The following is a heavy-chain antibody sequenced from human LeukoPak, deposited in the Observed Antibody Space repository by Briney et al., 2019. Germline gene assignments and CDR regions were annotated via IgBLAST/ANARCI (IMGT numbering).Heavy chain of an antibody. V-gene: IGHV3-30*02. D-gene: IGHD6-6*01. CDR3: AKAGRGSTSYYYYMDV. Sequence: GGSLRLSCAASGFTFSTYGMHWVRQAPGKGLEWVAFIRYDGSNKYYADSVKGRFTISRDNSKNTLFLQMNSLRPEDTAIYYCAKAGRGSTSYYYYMDVWGKGTAVTVSS. CDR1: GFTFSTYG. CDR2: IRYDGSNK. J-gene: IGHJ6*03.